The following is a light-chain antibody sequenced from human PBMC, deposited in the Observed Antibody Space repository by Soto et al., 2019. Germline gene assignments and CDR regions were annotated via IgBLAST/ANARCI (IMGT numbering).Light chain of an antibody. V-gene: IGKV3-15*01. J-gene: IGKJ4*01. CDR1: QSVSSN. Sequence: EIVMTQSPATLSVSPGERATLSCRASQSVSSNLAWYQQKPGQAPRLLIYGASTRATGIPARFSGSGSGTEFTLTISSLHSEYFAVYYCQQYNNWPPSFGGGTKVEIK. CDR2: GAS. CDR3: QQYNNWPPS.